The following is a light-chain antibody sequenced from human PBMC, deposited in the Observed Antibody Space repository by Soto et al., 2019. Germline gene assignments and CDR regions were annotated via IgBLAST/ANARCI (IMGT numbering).Light chain of an antibody. J-gene: IGKJ1*01. Sequence: DIQMTQSPSSLSASVGARVTSTCRASQSISSYLNWYQQKPGEAPKLLXYGASSLHSGVPSRFSGGGSGTDLTLTISSLRPEDFANYYCQQTYTSRPWTFGRGTKVDIK. CDR2: GAS. CDR1: QSISSY. V-gene: IGKV1-39*01. CDR3: QQTYTSRPWT.